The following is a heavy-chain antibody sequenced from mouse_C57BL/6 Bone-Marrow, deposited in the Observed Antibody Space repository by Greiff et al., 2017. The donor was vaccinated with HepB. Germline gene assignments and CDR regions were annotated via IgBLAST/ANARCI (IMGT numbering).Heavy chain of an antibody. D-gene: IGHD2-4*01. V-gene: IGHV5-9*01. Sequence: EVMLVESGGGLVKPGGSLKLSCAASGFTFSSYTMSWVRQTPEKRLEWVATISGGGGNTYYPDSVKGRFTISRDNAKNTLYLQMSSLRSEDTALYYCATLYYDYDPYYFDYWGQGTTLTVSS. CDR1: GFTFSSYT. J-gene: IGHJ2*01. CDR3: ATLYYDYDPYYFDY. CDR2: ISGGGGNT.